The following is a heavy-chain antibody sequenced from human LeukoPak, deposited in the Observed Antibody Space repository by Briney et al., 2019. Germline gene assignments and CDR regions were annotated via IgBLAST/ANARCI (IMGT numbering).Heavy chain of an antibody. V-gene: IGHV4-39*07. CDR1: GGSISSSSYY. D-gene: IGHD3-3*01. Sequence: PSETLSLTCTVSGGSISSSSYYWGWIRQPPGKGLEWIGTIYYSGSSYYNASLKSRVTISVDTSKNQFSLKLSSVTAADTAVYYCARATDIAIFGVVFFDYWGQGTLVTVSS. J-gene: IGHJ4*02. CDR3: ARATDIAIFGVVFFDY. CDR2: IYYSGSS.